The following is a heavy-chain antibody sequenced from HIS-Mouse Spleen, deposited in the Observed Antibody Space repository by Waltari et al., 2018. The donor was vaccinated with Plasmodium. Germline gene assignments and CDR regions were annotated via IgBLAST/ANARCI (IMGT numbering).Heavy chain of an antibody. CDR2: IKQDGSGK. D-gene: IGHD2-15*01. J-gene: IGHJ4*02. Sequence: EVQLVESGGGLVQPGGSLRLSCAASGFPFCSYWMSWVRQAPGKGLEWVANIKQDGSGKYYVDSVKGRFTISRDNSKNTLYLQMNSLRAEDTAVYYCARDRRLAFDYWGQGTLVTVSS. CDR3: ARDRRLAFDY. CDR1: GFPFCSYW. V-gene: IGHV3-7*01.